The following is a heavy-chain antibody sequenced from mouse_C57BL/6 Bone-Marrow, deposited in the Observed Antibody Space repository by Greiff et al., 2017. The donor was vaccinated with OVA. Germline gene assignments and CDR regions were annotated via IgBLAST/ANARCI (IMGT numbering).Heavy chain of an antibody. CDR3: ARFRRRGSSFDY. Sequence: VQLQQSGPELAKPGASVKISCKASGYAFSSSWMNWVKQRPGQGLEWIGRIYPGDGDTNYNGKFKGKATLTADKSSSTAYMQLSSLTSEDSAVSFCARFRRRGSSFDYWGQGTTLTVSS. J-gene: IGHJ2*01. V-gene: IGHV1-82*01. D-gene: IGHD1-1*01. CDR2: IYPGDGDT. CDR1: GYAFSSSW.